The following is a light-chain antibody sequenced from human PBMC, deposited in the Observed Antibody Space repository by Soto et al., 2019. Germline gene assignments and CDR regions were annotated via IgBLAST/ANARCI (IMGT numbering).Light chain of an antibody. CDR3: CSYAGSSTPVI. J-gene: IGLJ2*01. V-gene: IGLV2-23*01. CDR1: SSDVGSYNL. CDR2: EGS. Sequence: QSALTQPASVSGSPGQSITISCTGTSSDVGSYNLFSWYQQHPGKAPKLMIYEGSKRPSGVSNRFSGSKSGNTASLTISGLQAEDEADYYCCSYAGSSTPVIFGGGTKVTVL.